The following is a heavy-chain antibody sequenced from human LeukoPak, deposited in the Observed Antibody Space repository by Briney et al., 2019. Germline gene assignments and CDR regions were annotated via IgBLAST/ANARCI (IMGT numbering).Heavy chain of an antibody. CDR3: ARDQPPAPPHSWFDP. Sequence: SETLSLTCTVSGGSISSSSYYWGWIRQPPGKGREWIGSIYYSGSTYYNPSLKSRVTISVDTSKNQFSLKLSSVTAADTAVYYCARDQPPAPPHSWFDPWGQGTLVTVSS. CDR2: IYYSGST. J-gene: IGHJ5*02. CDR1: GGSISSSSYY. V-gene: IGHV4-39*07.